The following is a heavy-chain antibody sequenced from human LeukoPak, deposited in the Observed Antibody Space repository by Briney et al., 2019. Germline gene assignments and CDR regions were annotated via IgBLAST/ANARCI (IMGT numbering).Heavy chain of an antibody. CDR1: GFTFSSYG. CDR3: ARDQNDILTGDGWYFDL. J-gene: IGHJ2*01. Sequence: AEGSLRLSCAASGFTFSSYGMHWVGQAPGKGLEWVAVIWYDGSNKYYADSVKGRFTISRDNSKNTLYLQMNSLRAEDTAVYYCARDQNDILTGDGWYFDLWGRGTLVTVSS. CDR2: IWYDGSNK. D-gene: IGHD3-9*01. V-gene: IGHV3-33*01.